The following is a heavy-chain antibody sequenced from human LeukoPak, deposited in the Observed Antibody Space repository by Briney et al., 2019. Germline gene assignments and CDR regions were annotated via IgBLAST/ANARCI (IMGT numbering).Heavy chain of an antibody. CDR1: GYTFTSYG. CDR3: AKSNGYGLIDI. J-gene: IGHJ3*02. CDR2: ISAYNGNK. V-gene: IGHV1-18*01. D-gene: IGHD3-10*01. Sequence: ASVKVSCKASGYTFTSYGISWVRQAPGQGLEWMGWISAYNGNKNYTRKLQGRVTMTTDTSTSTAYMELRSLRSDDTAVYYCAKSNGYGLIDIWGQGTMVTVSS.